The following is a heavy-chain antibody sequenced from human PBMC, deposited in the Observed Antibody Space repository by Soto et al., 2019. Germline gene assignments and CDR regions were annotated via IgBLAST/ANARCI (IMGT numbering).Heavy chain of an antibody. CDR3: APRLSRYSGRQFDP. V-gene: IGHV2-5*01. J-gene: IGHJ5*02. CDR1: GFSLSTSGVG. CDR2: IYWNDDK. D-gene: IGHD5-12*01. Sequence: GSGPTLVNPTQTLTLTCTFSGFSLSTSGVGVGWIRQPPGKALEWLALIYWNDDKRYSPSLKSRLTITKDTSKNQVVLTMTIMDPVDTATYYCAPRLSRYSGRQFDPWGQGTLVTVSS.